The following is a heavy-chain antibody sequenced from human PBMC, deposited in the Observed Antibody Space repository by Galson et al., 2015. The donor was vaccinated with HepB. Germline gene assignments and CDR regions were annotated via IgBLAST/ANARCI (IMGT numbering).Heavy chain of an antibody. D-gene: IGHD3-10*01. Sequence: SVKVSCKASGYTFTGYYMHWVRQAPGQGLEWMGWINPNSGGTNYAQKFQGWVTMTRDTSISTAYMELSRLRSDDTAVYYCARAMVRGVIIDAFDIWGQGTMVTVSS. V-gene: IGHV1-2*04. CDR3: ARAMVRGVIIDAFDI. CDR1: GYTFTGYY. J-gene: IGHJ3*02. CDR2: INPNSGGT.